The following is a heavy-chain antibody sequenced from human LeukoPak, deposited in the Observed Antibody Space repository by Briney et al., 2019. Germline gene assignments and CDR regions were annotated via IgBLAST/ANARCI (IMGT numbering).Heavy chain of an antibody. CDR2: INPSGGST. J-gene: IGHJ4*02. CDR1: GYTFTSYY. D-gene: IGHD4-23*01. Sequence: ASVKVSCKASGYTFTSYYMHWVRQAPGQGLEWMGIINPSGGSTSYAQKFQGRVTITTDESTSTAYMELSSLRSEDTAVYYCAREDYGGNQYYFDYWGQGTLVTVSS. CDR3: AREDYGGNQYYFDY. V-gene: IGHV1-46*01.